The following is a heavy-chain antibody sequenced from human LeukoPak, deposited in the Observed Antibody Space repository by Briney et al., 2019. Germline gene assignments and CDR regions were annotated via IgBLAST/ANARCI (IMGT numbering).Heavy chain of an antibody. CDR2: IVANGGGI. CDR3: LRGGDHSY. D-gene: IGHD3-10*01. Sequence: GGSLRLSCAASGFTFSRFAMNWVRQAPGKGLEWISVIVANGGGIHYADSVKGRFTISRDNAKNSLYLQMNSLRAEDTAVYYCLRGGDHSYWGQGTLVTVSS. V-gene: IGHV3-23*01. J-gene: IGHJ4*02. CDR1: GFTFSRFA.